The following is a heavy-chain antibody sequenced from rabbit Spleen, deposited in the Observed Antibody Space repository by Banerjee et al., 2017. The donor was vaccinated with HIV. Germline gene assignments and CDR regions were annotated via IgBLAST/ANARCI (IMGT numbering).Heavy chain of an antibody. Sequence: QLKESGGGLVQPGGSLKLSCKASGFTLSSYYMNWVRQAPGKGLEWIGYIDPVFGITYYANWVNGRFSISRENTQNTVSLQMNSLTAADTATYFCARENYVGYGGYGYYKLWGPGTLVTVS. CDR1: GFTLSSYY. V-gene: IGHV1S7*01. CDR2: IDPVFGIT. CDR3: ARENYVGYGGYGYYKL. D-gene: IGHD6-1*01. J-gene: IGHJ4*01.